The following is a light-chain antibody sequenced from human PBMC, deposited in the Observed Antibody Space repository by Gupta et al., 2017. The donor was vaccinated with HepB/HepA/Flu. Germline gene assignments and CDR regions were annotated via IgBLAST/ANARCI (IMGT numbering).Light chain of an antibody. CDR3: QVWDSSSDHPVV. CDR1: NIGSKS. CDR2: YDS. V-gene: IGLV3-21*04. Sequence: SYVRTPPTSVSVAPGKTARLTCGGNNIGSKSVHWYQQKPGQAPVLVIYYDSDRPSGIPERFSGSNSGNTATLTISRVEAGDEADYYCQVWDSSSDHPVVFGGGTKLTVL. J-gene: IGLJ2*01.